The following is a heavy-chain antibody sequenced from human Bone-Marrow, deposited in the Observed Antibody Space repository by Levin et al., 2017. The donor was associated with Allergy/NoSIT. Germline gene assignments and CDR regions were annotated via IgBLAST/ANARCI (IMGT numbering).Heavy chain of an antibody. CDR1: GFTFSNYS. V-gene: IGHV3-30-3*01. CDR2: ISYDGGNK. J-gene: IGHJ3*02. Sequence: GGSLRLSCAASGFTFSNYSMHWVRQAPGKGLEWVALISYDGGNKYYADSVKGRFTISRDNSKNTLYLQMNSLRAEDTAVYYCARAKLGPDVFDIWGQGTMVTVSS. D-gene: IGHD7-27*01. CDR3: ARAKLGPDVFDI.